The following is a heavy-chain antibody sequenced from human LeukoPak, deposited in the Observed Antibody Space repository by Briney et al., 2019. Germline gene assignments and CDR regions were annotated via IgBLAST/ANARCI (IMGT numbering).Heavy chain of an antibody. Sequence: SETLSLTCTVSGGSISSYYWSWIRQPPGKGLEWIGSIYYSGSTYYNPSLKSRVTISVDTSKNQFSLKLSSVTAADTVVYYCARVMVRGVIYYWGQGTLVTVSS. D-gene: IGHD3-10*01. V-gene: IGHV4-39*01. CDR1: GGSISSYY. J-gene: IGHJ4*02. CDR3: ARVMVRGVIYY. CDR2: IYYSGST.